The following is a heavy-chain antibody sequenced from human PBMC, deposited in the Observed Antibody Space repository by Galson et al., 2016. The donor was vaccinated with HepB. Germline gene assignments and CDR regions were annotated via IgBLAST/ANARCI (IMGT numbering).Heavy chain of an antibody. V-gene: IGHV3-49*03. CDR3: ARGYYYGDFAQPAFDS. D-gene: IGHD4-17*01. Sequence: SLRLSCAGSGFTFGDYTMNWFRQAPGKGLEWLGFIRGKAYGGTPQYAASVKGRFTISRDDSKNIAYLQVSSLKIEGTARYYCARGYYYGDFAQPAFDSWGQGTLVTVSS. CDR2: IRGKAYGGTP. CDR1: GFTFGDYT. J-gene: IGHJ4*02.